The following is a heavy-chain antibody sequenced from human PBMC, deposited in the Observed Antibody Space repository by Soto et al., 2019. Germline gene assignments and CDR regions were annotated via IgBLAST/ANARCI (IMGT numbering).Heavy chain of an antibody. V-gene: IGHV4-34*01. CDR3: VRIRYQLPSSVLWLDP. Sequence: SETLSLTCAVYGGFLSESYWTWIRQPPGKGLEWIGEINHVGGTNYNPSLKGRVTMSVDTSQNQFSLRLISVTAADTAMYFCVRIRYQLPSSVLWLDPWGQGTPVTVSS. J-gene: IGHJ5*02. D-gene: IGHD3-16*01. CDR2: INHVGGT. CDR1: GGFLSESY.